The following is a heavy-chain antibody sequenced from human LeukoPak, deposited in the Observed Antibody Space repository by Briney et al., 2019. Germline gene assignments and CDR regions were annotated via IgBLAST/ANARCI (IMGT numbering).Heavy chain of an antibody. CDR3: AIGPGPIAGAKNPFDI. CDR2: ISYDGSNK. J-gene: IGHJ3*02. D-gene: IGHD1-26*01. V-gene: IGHV3-30*15. CDR1: GFTFIAYA. Sequence: GGSLRLSCAVSGFTFIAYAMHWVRQAPGKGLEWVAVISYDGSNKYYADSVKGRFTISGDKSKDTLFLQMSSLRPEDTAVYYCAIGPGPIAGAKNPFDIWGQGTIVTVSS.